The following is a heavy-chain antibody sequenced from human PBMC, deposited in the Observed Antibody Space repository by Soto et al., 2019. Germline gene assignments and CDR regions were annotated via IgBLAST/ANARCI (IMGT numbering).Heavy chain of an antibody. V-gene: IGHV4-39*01. CDR3: ARHDDWFDT. J-gene: IGHJ5*02. CDR2: VYYSGAT. Sequence: SETLSLTCNVSGDSMTSPPYYWGWIRQPPGKGLEWIGTVYYSGATYYNPSLRGRLTVSADTSKSYFSLRLTSVTAADTAVYYCARHDDWFDTWGQGILVTVSS. CDR1: GDSMTSPPYY.